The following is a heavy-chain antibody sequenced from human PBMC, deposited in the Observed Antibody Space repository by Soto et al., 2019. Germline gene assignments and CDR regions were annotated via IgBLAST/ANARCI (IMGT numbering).Heavy chain of an antibody. V-gene: IGHV3-23*01. J-gene: IGHJ4*02. CDR3: AKVPVGATGRFDY. Sequence: WGSLRLSCSGSGFTFSNYAMSWCRQAPGKGLAWVSAISGSGGSTYYADSVKGRFTISRDNSKNTLYLQMNSLRAEDTALYYCAKVPVGATGRFDYWGQGTLVTV. D-gene: IGHD1-26*01. CDR2: ISGSGGST. CDR1: GFTFSNYA.